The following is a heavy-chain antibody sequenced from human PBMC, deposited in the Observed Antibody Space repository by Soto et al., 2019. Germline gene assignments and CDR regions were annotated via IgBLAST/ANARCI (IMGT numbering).Heavy chain of an antibody. CDR1: GFTFSSYS. CDR2: ISSSSSYI. Sequence: GGSLGLSCAASGFTFSSYSMNWVRQAPGKGLEWVSSISSSSSYIYYADSVKGRFTISRDNAKNSLYLQMNSLRAEDTAVYYCARAASGPVTTDYYYYYMDVWGKGTTVTVSS. CDR3: ARAASGPVTTDYYYYYMDV. J-gene: IGHJ6*03. V-gene: IGHV3-21*01. D-gene: IGHD4-17*01.